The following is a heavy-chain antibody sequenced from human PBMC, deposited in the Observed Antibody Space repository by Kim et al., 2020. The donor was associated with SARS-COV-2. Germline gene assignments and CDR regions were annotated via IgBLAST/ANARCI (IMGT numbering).Heavy chain of an antibody. CDR3: ANLLGYCSSTSCYATSRTGAFDI. D-gene: IGHD2-2*01. Sequence: SETLSLTCAVYGVSFSGYYWSWIRQPPGKGLEWIGEINHSGSTNYNPSLKSRVTISVDTSKNQFSLKLSSVTAADTAVYYCANLLGYCSSTSCYATSRTGAFDIWGQGTMVTVSS. J-gene: IGHJ3*02. CDR2: INHSGST. V-gene: IGHV4-34*01. CDR1: GVSFSGYY.